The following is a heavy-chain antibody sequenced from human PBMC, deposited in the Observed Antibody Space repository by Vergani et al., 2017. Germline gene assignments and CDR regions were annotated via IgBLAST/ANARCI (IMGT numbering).Heavy chain of an antibody. CDR3: AREGIVGATYFDY. J-gene: IGHJ4*02. V-gene: IGHV4-59*01. CDR2: IYYSGST. D-gene: IGHD1-26*01. Sequence: QVQLQESGPGLVKPSETLSLTCTVSGGSISSYYWSWIRQPPGKGLEWIGYIYYSGSTNYNPSLKSRVTISVDTSKNQFSLKLSSVTAADTAVYYGAREGIVGATYFDYWGQGTLVTVSS. CDR1: GGSISSYY.